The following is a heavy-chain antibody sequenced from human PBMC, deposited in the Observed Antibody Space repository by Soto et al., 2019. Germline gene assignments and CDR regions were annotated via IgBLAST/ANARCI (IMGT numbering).Heavy chain of an antibody. Sequence: QVQLVESGGGVVQPGRSLRLSCAASGFTFSSYGMHWVRQAPGKGLEWVAVISYDGSNKYYADSVKGRFTISRDNSKNTLYLQMNSLRAEDTAGYYCAKGQLVLWGIFDYWGQGTLVTVSS. D-gene: IGHD6-13*01. CDR2: ISYDGSNK. J-gene: IGHJ4*02. CDR3: AKGQLVLWGIFDY. V-gene: IGHV3-30*18. CDR1: GFTFSSYG.